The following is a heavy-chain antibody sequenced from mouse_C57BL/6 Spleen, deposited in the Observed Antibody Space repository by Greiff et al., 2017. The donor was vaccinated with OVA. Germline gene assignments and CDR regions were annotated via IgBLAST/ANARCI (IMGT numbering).Heavy chain of an antibody. CDR2: IDPETGGT. Sequence: QVQLQQSGAELVRPGASVTLSCKASGYTFTDYEMHWVKQTPVHGLEWIGAIDPETGGTAYNQKFKGKAILTADKSSSTAYMELRSLTSEDSAVYYCTREGPWDDYAMDYWGQGTSVTVSS. J-gene: IGHJ4*01. D-gene: IGHD4-1*01. CDR3: TREGPWDDYAMDY. V-gene: IGHV1-15*01. CDR1: GYTFTDYE.